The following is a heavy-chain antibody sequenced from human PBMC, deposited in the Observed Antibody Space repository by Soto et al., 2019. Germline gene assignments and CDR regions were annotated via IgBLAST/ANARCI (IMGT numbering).Heavy chain of an antibody. CDR1: GVSVTNGDYY. Sequence: PSETLSPTCAVSGVSVTNGDYYWSWMRQSPGQGLEWIGNIYYTETTTYNPSLNSRLSISIDTSRNQFSLQLTSVTAADTAIYYCARQRRGGYWFAPWGQGTLVTVSS. CDR3: ARQRRGGYWFAP. J-gene: IGHJ5*02. CDR2: IYYTETT. V-gene: IGHV4-30-4*01.